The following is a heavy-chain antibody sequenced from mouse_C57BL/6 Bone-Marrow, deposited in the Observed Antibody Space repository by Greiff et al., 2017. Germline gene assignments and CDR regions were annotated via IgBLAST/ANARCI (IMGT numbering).Heavy chain of an antibody. CDR3: GARSGVYDAYFDV. CDR1: GYAFTNYL. CDR2: INPGSGGT. J-gene: IGHJ1*03. D-gene: IGHD2-12*01. V-gene: IGHV1-54*01. Sequence: VQLQQSGAELVRPGTSVKVSCKASGYAFTNYLIEWVKQRPGQGLEWIGVINPGSGGTNYNEKFKGKATLTADKSSSTAYMQLSSLPSEDAAVYFCGARSGVYDAYFDVWGTGTTVTVSS.